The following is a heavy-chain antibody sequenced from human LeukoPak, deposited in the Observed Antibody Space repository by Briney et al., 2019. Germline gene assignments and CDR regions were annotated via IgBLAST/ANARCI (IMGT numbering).Heavy chain of an antibody. Sequence: GGSLRLSCAASGFTFSSYGMHWVRQAPGKGLEWVANIKQDGSEKYYVDSVKGRFTISRDNAKNSLYLQMNSLRAEDTAVYYCARDGSGSYFDWGQGTLVTVSS. D-gene: IGHD1-26*01. CDR2: IKQDGSEK. J-gene: IGHJ4*02. V-gene: IGHV3-7*01. CDR3: ARDGSGSYFD. CDR1: GFTFSSYG.